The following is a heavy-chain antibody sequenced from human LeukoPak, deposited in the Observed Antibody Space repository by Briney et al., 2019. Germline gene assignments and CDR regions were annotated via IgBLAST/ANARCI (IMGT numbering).Heavy chain of an antibody. CDR3: ARNRAFGTFDAFDM. CDR2: IRYDGTDE. J-gene: IGHJ3*02. D-gene: IGHD3-10*01. Sequence: PPGGSLRLSRVASGFTFNDHGMHWVRQAPGKGLEWLAFIRYDGTDESYGASVRGRLTISRDDSLNTVYLQMDSLGHDDTAVYYCARNRAFGTFDAFDMWGQGTMVTVSS. CDR1: GFTFNDHG. V-gene: IGHV3-30*02.